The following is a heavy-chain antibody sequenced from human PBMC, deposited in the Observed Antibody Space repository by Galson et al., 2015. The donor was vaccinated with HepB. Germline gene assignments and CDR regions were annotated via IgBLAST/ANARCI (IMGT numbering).Heavy chain of an antibody. Sequence: SLRLSCAASGFTFSNYGMNWVRQAPGTGLEWVASIDSSTTYIFYADSVRGRFTISRDNAKNSLYLQMNSLRAEDTAVYYCARVGNDYDSSAYPFDYWGQGTLVTVSS. J-gene: IGHJ4*02. CDR1: GFTFSNYG. D-gene: IGHD3-22*01. V-gene: IGHV3-21*01. CDR2: IDSSTTYI. CDR3: ARVGNDYDSSAYPFDY.